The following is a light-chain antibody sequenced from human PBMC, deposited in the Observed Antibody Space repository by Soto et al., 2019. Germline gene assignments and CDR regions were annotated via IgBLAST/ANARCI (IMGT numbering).Light chain of an antibody. CDR2: DAS. Sequence: DIQMTQSPSSLSASVGDRVTIICRASQSVSTRLAWYQQKPGKAPKVLIYDASSWAGGVPSRFTGSGSGTEFTLTINSLQPDDFATYYCQQYSSSTTFGQGTKVEIK. CDR1: QSVSTR. V-gene: IGKV1-5*02. J-gene: IGKJ1*01. CDR3: QQYSSSTT.